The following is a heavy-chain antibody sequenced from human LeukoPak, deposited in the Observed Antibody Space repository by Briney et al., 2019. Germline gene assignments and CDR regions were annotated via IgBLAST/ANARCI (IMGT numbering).Heavy chain of an antibody. J-gene: IGHJ4*02. Sequence: GGSLRLSCAASGFTFSSYGMHWVRQAPGKGLEWVAVISYDGSSKNYADSVKGRFTISRDNSKNTLYLHMNSLRGEDTAVHYCARARDGIVPTTDYWGQGTLVTVSS. CDR3: ARARDGIVPTTDY. CDR2: ISYDGSSK. V-gene: IGHV3-30*03. CDR1: GFTFSSYG. D-gene: IGHD1-26*01.